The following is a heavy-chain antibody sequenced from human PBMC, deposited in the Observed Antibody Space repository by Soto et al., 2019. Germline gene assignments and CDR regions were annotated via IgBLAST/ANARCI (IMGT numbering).Heavy chain of an antibody. J-gene: IGHJ6*02. D-gene: IGHD2-2*01. CDR3: ARGGASFGVVVVPASDV. CDR1: GFTFSSYS. Sequence: EMQLVESGGGLVKPGGSLRLSCAASGFTFSSYSMNWVRQAPGKGLEWVSSISSSSSYIYYADSVKGRFTISRDNAKNSLYLQMNSLRAEDTAVYYCARGGASFGVVVVPASDVWGQGTTVTVSS. CDR2: ISSSSSYI. V-gene: IGHV3-21*01.